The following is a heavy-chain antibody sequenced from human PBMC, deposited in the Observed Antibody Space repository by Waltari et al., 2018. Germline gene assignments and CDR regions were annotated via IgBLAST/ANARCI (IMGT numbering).Heavy chain of an antibody. CDR1: GYTFTGYL. D-gene: IGHD6-13*01. J-gene: IGHJ4*02. Sequence: QVQLVQSGAEVRKPGASVRVSCKASGYTFTGYLIHWVRQAPGQGLEWMGCIKPYNADTKKAQKFQAWGNMTGDTSISTVYMELSRLTSDDTAVYYCAREGMAAATFLKSWDYWGQGTPVTVSS. CDR2: IKPYNADT. V-gene: IGHV1-2*04. CDR3: AREGMAAATFLKSWDY.